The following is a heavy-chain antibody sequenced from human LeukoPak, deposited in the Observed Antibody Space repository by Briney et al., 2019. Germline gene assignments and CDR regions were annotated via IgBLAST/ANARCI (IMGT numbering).Heavy chain of an antibody. V-gene: IGHV4-59*11. D-gene: IGHD2-15*01. CDR1: GDSISGHH. CDR2: IYYNGGT. J-gene: IGHJ2*01. Sequence: SETLSLTCTLSGDSISGHHWSWIRQPPGKELEWIGYIYYNGGTSYSPSLKGRVTLSVDTSKNQFSLHLNDVPAADTAVYYCARDSAARSNLWGRGALVTVAS. CDR3: ARDSAARSNL.